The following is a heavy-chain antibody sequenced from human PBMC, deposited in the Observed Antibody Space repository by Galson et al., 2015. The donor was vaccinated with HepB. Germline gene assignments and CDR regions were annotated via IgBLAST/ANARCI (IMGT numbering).Heavy chain of an antibody. Sequence: QSGAEVKKPGESLKISCKGSGYSFTSYWVGWVRQMPGKGLEWMGIIYPGDSDTKYSPSFQGHVTTSVDKSISTAYLQWISLKASDTAMYYCARGLLRGELLAGYWGQGTLVTVSS. J-gene: IGHJ4*02. V-gene: IGHV5-51*03. CDR3: ARGLLRGELLAGY. D-gene: IGHD1-26*01. CDR2: IYPGDSDT. CDR1: GYSFTSYW.